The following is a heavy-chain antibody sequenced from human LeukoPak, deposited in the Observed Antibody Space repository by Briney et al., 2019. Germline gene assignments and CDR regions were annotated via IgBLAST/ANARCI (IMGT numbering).Heavy chain of an antibody. CDR2: MNPNSGNT. J-gene: IGHJ6*03. CDR3: AREMFWGAGYYYMDV. D-gene: IGHD3-16*01. CDR1: GYTFTSYD. Sequence: ASVKVSCKASGYTFTSYDINWVRQATGQGLEWMGWMNPNSGNTGYAQKFQGRVTMTRDTSTSTAYMELRSLRSDDTAVYYCAREMFWGAGYYYMDVWGKGTTVTISS. V-gene: IGHV1-8*01.